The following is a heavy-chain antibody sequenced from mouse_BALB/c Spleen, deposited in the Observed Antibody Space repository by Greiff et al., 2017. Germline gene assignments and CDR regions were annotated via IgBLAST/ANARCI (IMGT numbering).Heavy chain of an antibody. CDR3: AILRVDY. D-gene: IGHD1-1*01. V-gene: IGHV3-2*02. CDR2: ISYSGST. Sequence: DVQLQESGPGLVKPSQSLSLTCTVTGYSITSDYAWNWIRQFPGNKLEWMGYISYSGSTSYNPSLKSRISITRGTSKNQFFLQLNSVTTEDTATYYCAILRVDYWGQGTSVTVSS. CDR1: GYSITSDYA. J-gene: IGHJ4*01.